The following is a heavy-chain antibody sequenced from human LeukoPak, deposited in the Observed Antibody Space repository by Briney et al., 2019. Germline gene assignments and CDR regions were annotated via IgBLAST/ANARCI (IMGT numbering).Heavy chain of an antibody. V-gene: IGHV1-2*02. CDR1: GYTFTGYY. J-gene: IGHJ4*02. D-gene: IGHD1-26*01. CDR2: INPNSGGT. Sequence: ASVKVSCKASGYTFTGYYMHWVRQAPGQGLEWMGWINPNSGGTNYAQKFQGRVTMTTDTSTSTAYMELRSLRSDDTAVYYCAREKSGSYPGYWGQGTLVTVSS. CDR3: AREKSGSYPGY.